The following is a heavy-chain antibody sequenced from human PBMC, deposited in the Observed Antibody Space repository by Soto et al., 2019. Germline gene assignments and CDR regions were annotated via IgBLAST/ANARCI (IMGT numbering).Heavy chain of an antibody. CDR3: ARAAWSFVVVPAATDWFDS. CDR1: GYTFTSYG. D-gene: IGHD2-2*01. V-gene: IGHV1-18*01. Sequence: ASVKVSCKASGYTFTSYGISWVRQAPGQGLEWMGWISAYNGNTNYAQKLQGRVTMTTDTSTSTAYMELRSLRSDDTAVYYCARAAWSFVVVPAATDWFDSWGQGTLVTVSS. J-gene: IGHJ5*01. CDR2: ISAYNGNT.